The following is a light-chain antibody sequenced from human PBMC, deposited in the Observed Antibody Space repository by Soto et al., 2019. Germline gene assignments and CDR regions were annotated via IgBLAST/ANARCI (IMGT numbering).Light chain of an antibody. Sequence: QSALTQPASVYGSPGQSITISCTGTSSDVGGYNYVSWYQQHPGKAPKLIIYNVSNRPSGVSNRFSGSKSGNTASLTISGLQAEDEGHYYCSSFTSSNTVLFGGGTKLTVL. CDR1: SSDVGGYNY. J-gene: IGLJ2*01. V-gene: IGLV2-14*01. CDR3: SSFTSSNTVL. CDR2: NVS.